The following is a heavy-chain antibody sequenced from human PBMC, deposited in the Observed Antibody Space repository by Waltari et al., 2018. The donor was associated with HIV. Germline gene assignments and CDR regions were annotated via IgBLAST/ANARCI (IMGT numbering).Heavy chain of an antibody. Sequence: QLQLQESGPGLVKPSETLSLTCTVSGGSISRSSYFWGWIRQPPGKGLEWIDSIYYSGRTYDNPSLKSLVTISVDTPKNQFSLILSSVTAADTAVYYCARRHVDTALVRWGLDDWGQGTLVTVSS. CDR2: IYYSGRT. V-gene: IGHV4-39*01. D-gene: IGHD5-18*01. J-gene: IGHJ4*02. CDR3: ARRHVDTALVRWGLDD. CDR1: GGSISRSSYF.